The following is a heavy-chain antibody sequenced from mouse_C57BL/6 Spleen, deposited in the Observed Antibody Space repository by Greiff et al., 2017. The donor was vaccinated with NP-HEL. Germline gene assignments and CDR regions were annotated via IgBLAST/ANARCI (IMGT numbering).Heavy chain of an antibody. Sequence: LVESGASVKIPCKASGYTFTDYNMDWVKQSHGKSLEWIGDINPNNGGTIYNQKFKGKATLTVDKSSSTAYMELRSLTSEDTAVYYCARGIYYDYAALFAYWGQGTLVTVSA. D-gene: IGHD2-4*01. CDR2: INPNNGGT. CDR3: ARGIYYDYAALFAY. V-gene: IGHV1-18*01. J-gene: IGHJ3*01. CDR1: GYTFTDYN.